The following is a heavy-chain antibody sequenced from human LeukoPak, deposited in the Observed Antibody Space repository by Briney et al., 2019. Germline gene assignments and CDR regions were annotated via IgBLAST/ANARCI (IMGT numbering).Heavy chain of an antibody. CDR3: ATDSPETAAFDY. V-gene: IGHV3-48*04. J-gene: IGHJ4*02. CDR2: IVGSSSNI. D-gene: IGHD1-1*01. CDR1: GFSFSTYS. Sequence: GGSLRLTCTASGFSFSTYSMNWVRQAPGKGLEWVSYIVGSSSNIYYADSVKGRFTISRDNAKNSLYLQMDSLRAEDTAVYYCATDSPETAAFDYWGQGTLVTVSS.